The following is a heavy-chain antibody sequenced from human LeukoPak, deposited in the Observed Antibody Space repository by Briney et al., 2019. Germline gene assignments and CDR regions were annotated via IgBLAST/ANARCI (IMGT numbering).Heavy chain of an antibody. Sequence: GGSLRLSCVASGFPFKNYAMTWVRQAPGKGLEWVSGISGSGDTTYYADSGKGRFTVSRDNSKNTLYLQMTNPRADDTAVYYCANAGSDTMRGYLGEGTPVTVSS. CDR1: GFPFKNYA. CDR2: ISGSGDTT. D-gene: IGHD2-2*01. CDR3: ANAGSDTMRGY. J-gene: IGHJ4*02. V-gene: IGHV3-23*01.